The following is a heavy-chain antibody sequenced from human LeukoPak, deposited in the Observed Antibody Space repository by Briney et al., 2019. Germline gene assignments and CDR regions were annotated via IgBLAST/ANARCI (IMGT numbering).Heavy chain of an antibody. Sequence: AASVKVSCKASGGTFSSYAISWVRQAPGQGLEWMGGIIPIFGTANYAQKVQGRVTITTDESTTTAYMELSSLRSEDTAVYYCARARSPSSGYLLRDHNWFDPWGQGTLVTVSS. CDR1: GGTFSSYA. CDR2: IIPIFGTA. D-gene: IGHD3-22*01. V-gene: IGHV1-69*05. J-gene: IGHJ5*02. CDR3: ARARSPSSGYLLRDHNWFDP.